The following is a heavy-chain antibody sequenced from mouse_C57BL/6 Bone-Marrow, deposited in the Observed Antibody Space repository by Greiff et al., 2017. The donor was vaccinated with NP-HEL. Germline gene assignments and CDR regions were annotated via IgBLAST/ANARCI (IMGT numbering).Heavy chain of an antibody. V-gene: IGHV1-81*01. CDR1: GYTFTSYG. CDR2: IYPRSGNT. Sequence: QVQLQQSGAELARPGASVKLSCKASGYTFTSYGISWVKQRTGQGLEWIGEIYPRSGNTYYNEKFKGKATLTADKSSSTAHMELRSLTSEDSAVYFCARGRLRLYYFDYWGQGTTLTVSS. J-gene: IGHJ2*01. D-gene: IGHD2-4*01. CDR3: ARGRLRLYYFDY.